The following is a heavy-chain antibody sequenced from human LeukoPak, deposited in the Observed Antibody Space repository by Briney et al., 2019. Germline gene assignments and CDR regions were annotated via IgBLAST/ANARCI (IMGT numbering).Heavy chain of an antibody. Sequence: PGGFLRLSCAASGFTFSSYAMSWVRQAPGKGLEWVSAIRGSGGSTYYADSVKGRFTISRDNSKNTLYLQMNSLRAEDTAVYYCAAGFGELSHWGQGTLVTVSS. D-gene: IGHD3-10*01. V-gene: IGHV3-23*01. CDR1: GFTFSSYA. CDR3: AAGFGELSH. J-gene: IGHJ4*02. CDR2: IRGSGGST.